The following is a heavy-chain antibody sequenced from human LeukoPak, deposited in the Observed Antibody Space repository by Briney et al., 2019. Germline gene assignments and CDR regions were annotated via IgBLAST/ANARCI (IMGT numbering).Heavy chain of an antibody. Sequence: SETLSLTCTVSGGSISNYYWSWIRQPAGKGLEWIGRKYARGDSNYNPPLQSRVTMSVDTSKNQFSLKLRSVTAADTAVYYCARPYYYDSRIDPWGQGILVTVSS. V-gene: IGHV4-4*07. CDR3: ARPYYYDSRIDP. CDR2: KYARGDS. CDR1: GGSISNYY. D-gene: IGHD3-22*01. J-gene: IGHJ5*02.